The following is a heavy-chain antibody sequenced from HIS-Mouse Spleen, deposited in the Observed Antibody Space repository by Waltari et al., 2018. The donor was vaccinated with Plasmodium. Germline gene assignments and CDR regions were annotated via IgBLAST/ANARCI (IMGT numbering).Heavy chain of an antibody. D-gene: IGHD1-26*01. CDR2: IYYSGST. V-gene: IGHV4-59*01. CDR3: AREVNSGTFDY. CDR1: GGSISSYY. J-gene: IGHJ4*02. Sequence: QVQLQESGPGLVKPSETLSLSCTVSGGSISSYYWNWIRQPPGKGLEWIGYIYYSGSTNCNPFLKRRVTISVDTSKNQFSLKLSSVTAADTAVYYCAREVNSGTFDYWRQGTLVTVSS.